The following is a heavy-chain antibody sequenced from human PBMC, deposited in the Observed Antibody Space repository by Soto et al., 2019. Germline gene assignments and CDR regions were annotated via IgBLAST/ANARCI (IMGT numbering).Heavy chain of an antibody. J-gene: IGHJ4*02. Sequence: QVQLVESGGGVVQPGRSLRLSCAASGFSFESYGMHWVRQAPGKGLEWVAAIWFDGSDRKYVDYVKGRFTISRDNSKNTVFLQMTSLSAEDTAVYYCVRGNGYTYGPFDNWGQGTLVTVS. CDR2: IWFDGSDR. CDR3: VRGNGYTYGPFDN. V-gene: IGHV3-33*01. D-gene: IGHD5-18*01. CDR1: GFSFESYG.